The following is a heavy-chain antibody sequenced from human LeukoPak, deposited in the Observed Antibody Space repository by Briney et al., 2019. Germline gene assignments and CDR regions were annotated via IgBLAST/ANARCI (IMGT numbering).Heavy chain of an antibody. CDR2: ISWNSGSI. V-gene: IGHV3-9*01. Sequence: GGSLRLSCAASGFTFDDYAMHWVRQAPGKGLEWVSGISWNSGSIAYADSVRGRFTISRDNVKNSLFLELNSLRPEDKALYYCAKDSSSGGHYFDYWGQGTLLTVSS. J-gene: IGHJ4*02. CDR3: AKDSSSGGHYFDY. D-gene: IGHD6-6*01. CDR1: GFTFDDYA.